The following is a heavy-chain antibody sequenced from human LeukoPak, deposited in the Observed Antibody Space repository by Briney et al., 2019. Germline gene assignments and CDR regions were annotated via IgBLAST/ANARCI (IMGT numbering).Heavy chain of an antibody. V-gene: IGHV1-8*03. CDR1: GGTFSSYA. CDR3: ARKGATGPNSYYYYYYMDV. J-gene: IGHJ6*03. D-gene: IGHD5-24*01. CDR2: MNPNSGNT. Sequence: ASVKVSCKASGGTFSSYAISWVRQATGQGLEWMGWMNPNSGNTGYAQKFQGRVTITRNTSISTAYMELSSLRSEDTAVYYCARKGATGPNSYYYYYYMDVWGKGTTVTVSS.